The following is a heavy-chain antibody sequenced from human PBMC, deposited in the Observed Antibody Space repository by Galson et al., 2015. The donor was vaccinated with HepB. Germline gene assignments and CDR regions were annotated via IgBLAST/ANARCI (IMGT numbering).Heavy chain of an antibody. Sequence: SVKVSCKASGGTFSSDVISWVRQAPGQGLEWMGRIIPVFSITNYTQKFQGRVKITADKSTSTAYMELSSLRSEDTAVYYCARDLGPGYFGCWGQGTPVTVSS. CDR3: ARDLGPGYFGC. CDR2: IIPVFSIT. V-gene: IGHV1-69*04. CDR1: GGTFSSDV. J-gene: IGHJ4*02. D-gene: IGHD3-9*01.